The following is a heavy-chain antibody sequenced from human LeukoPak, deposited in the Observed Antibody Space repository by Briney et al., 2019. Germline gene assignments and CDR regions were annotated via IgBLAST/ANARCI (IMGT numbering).Heavy chain of an antibody. V-gene: IGHV1-3*01. J-gene: IGHJ3*02. CDR1: GNAFITYA. CDR2: INDGDGDT. Sequence: ASVKVSCKASGNAFITYAMYWVRQAPGQRLEWMGWINDGDGDTEYSQRFQGRVTMTRDTSARTAYMELSSLRSEDTAVYYCASDAFDIWGQGTMVTVSS. CDR3: ASDAFDI.